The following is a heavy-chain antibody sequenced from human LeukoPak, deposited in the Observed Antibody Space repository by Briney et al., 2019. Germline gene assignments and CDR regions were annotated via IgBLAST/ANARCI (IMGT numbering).Heavy chain of an antibody. Sequence: SETLSLTCTVSGGSLSSSSYYWGWIRQPPGKGLEWIGSIYYSGSTYYNPSHKSRVTISVDTSKNQFSLKLSSVTAADTAVYYCARINRRLVVIIYAFDIWGQGTMVTVSS. CDR2: IYYSGST. J-gene: IGHJ3*02. D-gene: IGHD3-22*01. CDR1: GGSLSSSSYY. CDR3: ARINRRLVVIIYAFDI. V-gene: IGHV4-39*07.